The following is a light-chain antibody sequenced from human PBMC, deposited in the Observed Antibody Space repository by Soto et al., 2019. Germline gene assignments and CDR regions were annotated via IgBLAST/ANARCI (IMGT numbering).Light chain of an antibody. CDR3: QQYNNWPPYT. V-gene: IGKV3-15*01. CDR2: GAS. Sequence: EIVMTQSPATLSVSPGERATLSCRASRSVSSNLAWYQQKPGQAPRLLMYGASTRATGIPARFSGSGSGTEFTLTISSLQSEDVAVDYCQQYNNWPPYTFGQGTKLEIK. CDR1: RSVSSN. J-gene: IGKJ2*01.